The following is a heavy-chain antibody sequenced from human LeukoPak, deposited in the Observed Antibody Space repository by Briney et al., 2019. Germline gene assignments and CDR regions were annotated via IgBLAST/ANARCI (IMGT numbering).Heavy chain of an antibody. CDR1: GFTFSSYA. CDR2: ISGSGGST. Sequence: PGGSLRLSCAASGFTFSSYAMSWVRQAPGKGLEWASAISGSGGSTYYADSVKGRFTISRDNSMNTLYLQMNSLRAEDTAVYYCAKDFCTNGVCYAFDYWGQGTLVTVSS. V-gene: IGHV3-23*01. D-gene: IGHD2-8*01. CDR3: AKDFCTNGVCYAFDY. J-gene: IGHJ4*02.